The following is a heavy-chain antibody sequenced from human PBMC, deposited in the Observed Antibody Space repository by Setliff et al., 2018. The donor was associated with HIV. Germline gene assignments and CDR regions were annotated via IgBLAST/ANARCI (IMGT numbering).Heavy chain of an antibody. V-gene: IGHV3-7*01. Sequence: GGSLRLSCVVSGFIFNNYWMSWVRQAPGKGLEWVANIKEDGSEKYYVDSVKGRFTISRDISKNTLYLQMNSLRDEDTAVYYCAKEGTYRGYSYGYSYYLDYWGQGTLVTVS. CDR2: IKEDGSEK. D-gene: IGHD5-18*01. J-gene: IGHJ4*02. CDR3: AKEGTYRGYSYGYSYYLDY. CDR1: GFIFNNYW.